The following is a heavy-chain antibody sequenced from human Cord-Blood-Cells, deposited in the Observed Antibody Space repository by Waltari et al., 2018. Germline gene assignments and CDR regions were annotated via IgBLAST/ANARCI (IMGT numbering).Heavy chain of an antibody. V-gene: IGHV4-34*01. CDR1: GGSFSGYY. CDR3: ARGHVGATLWFDP. J-gene: IGHJ5*02. CDR2: INHSGST. D-gene: IGHD1-26*01. Sequence: QVQLQQWGAGLLKPSETLSLTCAVYGGSFSGYYCRWIRQPPGKGLEWIGEINHSGSTNYNPSLKSRVTISVDTSKNQFSLKLSSVTAADTAVYHCARGHVGATLWFDPWGQGTLVTVSS.